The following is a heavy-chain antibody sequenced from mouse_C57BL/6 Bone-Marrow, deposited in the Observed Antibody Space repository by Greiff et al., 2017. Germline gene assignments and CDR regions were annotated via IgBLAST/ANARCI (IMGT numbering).Heavy chain of an antibody. CDR3: ARQGATVVSLGY. CDR1: GFTFSSYG. D-gene: IGHD1-1*01. V-gene: IGHV5-6*01. Sequence: EVQGVESGGDLVKPGGSLKLSCAASGFTFSSYGMSWVRQTPDKRLEWVATISSGGSYTYYPDSVKGRFTISRDNAKNTLYLQMSSLKSEDTAMYYCARQGATVVSLGYWGQGTTLTVSS. J-gene: IGHJ2*01. CDR2: ISSGGSYT.